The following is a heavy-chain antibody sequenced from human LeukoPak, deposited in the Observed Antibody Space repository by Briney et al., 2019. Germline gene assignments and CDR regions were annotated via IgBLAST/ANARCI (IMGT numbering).Heavy chain of an antibody. V-gene: IGHV3-48*01. CDR2: ISGSGNAK. Sequence: PGGSLRLSCAASGFSFSSYSMNWVRQAPGKGLEWVSYISGSGNAKHYTDSVKGRFTISRDNAKNALYLQMNSLRAEDTAVYFCARDYLYVFDYWGQGTLVTVSS. CDR3: ARDYLYVFDY. J-gene: IGHJ4*02. D-gene: IGHD2-2*02. CDR1: GFSFSSYS.